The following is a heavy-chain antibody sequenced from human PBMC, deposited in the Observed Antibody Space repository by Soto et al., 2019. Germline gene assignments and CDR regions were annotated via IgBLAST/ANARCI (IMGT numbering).Heavy chain of an antibody. CDR2: ISWNSGSI. D-gene: IGHD4-4*01. Sequence: GGSLRLSCAASGFTFDDYAMHWVRQAPGKGLEWVSGISWNSGSIGYADSVKGRFTISRDNSENTLYLQMNGLREEDTAVYYCAKGVPIYSEGPDHWGQGTLVTVSS. CDR3: AKGVPIYSEGPDH. CDR1: GFTFDDYA. J-gene: IGHJ4*02. V-gene: IGHV3-9*01.